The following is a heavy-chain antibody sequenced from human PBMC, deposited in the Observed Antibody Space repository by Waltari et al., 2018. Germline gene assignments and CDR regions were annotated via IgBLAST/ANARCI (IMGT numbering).Heavy chain of an antibody. CDR1: GASISTYY. Sequence: QVQLQESGPGLVKSSETLSLTCTVSGASISTYYWSWVRQPAGKGLEWIGRMYISGSTTKNPSLKSRVTLSQDTSKNQFSLKLTSVTAADTAVYYCARDRFISENYDFWSGPYYMDVWGKGTTVTVSS. D-gene: IGHD3-3*01. V-gene: IGHV4-4*07. CDR2: MYISGST. J-gene: IGHJ6*03. CDR3: ARDRFISENYDFWSGPYYMDV.